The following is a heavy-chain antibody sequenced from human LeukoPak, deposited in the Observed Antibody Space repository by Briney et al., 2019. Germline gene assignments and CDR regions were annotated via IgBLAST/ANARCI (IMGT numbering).Heavy chain of an antibody. D-gene: IGHD6-6*01. Sequence: GGSLRLSCAASGFTFSSNYMNWVRQAPGKGLEWVSVTYGGGNIYYADSVKGRFTISRDNAKNSLYLQMISLKAEDTAVYYCARAFIAARPRDYYGMDVWGQGTTVTVSS. CDR2: TYGGGNI. J-gene: IGHJ6*02. V-gene: IGHV3-53*01. CDR3: ARAFIAARPRDYYGMDV. CDR1: GFTFSSNY.